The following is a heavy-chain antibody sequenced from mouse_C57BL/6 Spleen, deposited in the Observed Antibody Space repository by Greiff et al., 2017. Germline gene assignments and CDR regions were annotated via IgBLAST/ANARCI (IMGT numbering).Heavy chain of an antibody. CDR2: IYPGDGDT. Sequence: QVQLQQSGPELVKPGASVKISCKASGYAFTSSWMNWVKQRPGKGLEWIGRIYPGDGDTNYNGKFKGQATLTADKSSSTAYMQHSSVTSEDSGVYFGARGRQWFAYWGQGTLVTVSA. D-gene: IGHD6-1*01. J-gene: IGHJ3*01. CDR3: ARGRQWFAY. V-gene: IGHV1-82*01. CDR1: GYAFTSSW.